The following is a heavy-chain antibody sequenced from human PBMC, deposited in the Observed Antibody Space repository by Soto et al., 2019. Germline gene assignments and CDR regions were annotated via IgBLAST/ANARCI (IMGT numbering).Heavy chain of an antibody. D-gene: IGHD3-22*01. Sequence: SETLSLTCTVSGGSISSGGYYWSWIRQHPGKGLEWIGYIYYSGSTYYNPSLKSRVTISVDTSKNQFSLKLSSVTAADTAVYYCARVGPHYYDSSGDAFDIWGQGTMVTVSS. J-gene: IGHJ3*02. V-gene: IGHV4-31*03. CDR1: GGSISSGGYY. CDR3: ARVGPHYYDSSGDAFDI. CDR2: IYYSGST.